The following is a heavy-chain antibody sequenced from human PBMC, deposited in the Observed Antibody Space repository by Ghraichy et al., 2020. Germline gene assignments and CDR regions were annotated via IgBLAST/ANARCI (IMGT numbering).Heavy chain of an antibody. CDR3: TRDNTAYHARENYFDK. CDR2: IRSKGFAKSK. CDR1: GFLFGDFD. V-gene: IGHV3-49*03. D-gene: IGHD1-14*01. Sequence: GGSLRLSCKTSGFLFGDFDMSWFRQAPGRGPEWVALIRSKGFAKSKDYAASVQGRFFISRDDSRATTYLQMNGLKTEDTGVYFCTRDNTAYHARENYFDKWGQGTLVLVSS. J-gene: IGHJ4*02.